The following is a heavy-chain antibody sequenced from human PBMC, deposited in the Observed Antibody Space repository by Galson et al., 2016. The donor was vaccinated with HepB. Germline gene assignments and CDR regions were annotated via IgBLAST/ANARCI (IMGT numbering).Heavy chain of an antibody. CDR2: IKADGSEK. CDR1: GFTFNEYW. J-gene: IGHJ3*02. CDR3: ARDRHWAFDI. Sequence: SLRLSCAASGFTFNEYWVTWVRQAPGKGLEWVANIKADGSEKAYVDSVSGRFTISRDNAKNSLYLQMNSLRAEDTAVYYCARDRHWAFDIWGQGTMVTVSS. D-gene: IGHD1-1*01. V-gene: IGHV3-7*01.